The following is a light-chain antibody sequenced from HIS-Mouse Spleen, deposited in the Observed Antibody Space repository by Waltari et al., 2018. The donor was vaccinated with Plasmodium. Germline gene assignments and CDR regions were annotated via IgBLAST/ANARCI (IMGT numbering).Light chain of an antibody. V-gene: IGLV3-9*01. Sequence: SYELTQPLSVSVALGQTARITCGGNNIGSKNVHCYQQKPGQAPVLGIYRDSNRPSGIPERFSGSNSGNTATLTISRAQAGDEADYYCQVWDSSTVVFGGGTKLTVL. J-gene: IGLJ2*01. CDR1: NIGSKN. CDR3: QVWDSSTVV. CDR2: RDS.